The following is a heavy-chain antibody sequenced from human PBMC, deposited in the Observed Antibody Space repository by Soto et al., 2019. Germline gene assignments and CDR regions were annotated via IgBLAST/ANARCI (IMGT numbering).Heavy chain of an antibody. V-gene: IGHV3-33*01. J-gene: IGHJ4*02. CDR1: GFTFSNYG. CDR2: ITNNGGSD. CDR3: VRDDDQEANALDY. Sequence: QVQLVESGGEVVQPRRSLRLSCAASGFTFSNYGMHWVRQAPGKGLEWVAVITNNGGSDHYADSLKGRFTISRDNSKNTLYLQMNSLRAEDTAVYYCVRDDDQEANALDYWGQGTLVTVSS. D-gene: IGHD2-2*01.